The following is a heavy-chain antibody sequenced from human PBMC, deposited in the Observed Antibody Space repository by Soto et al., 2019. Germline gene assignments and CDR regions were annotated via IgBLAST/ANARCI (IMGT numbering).Heavy chain of an antibody. V-gene: IGHV3-20*04. CDR3: ARRPSRYCSSTTCYASDY. CDR2: VNWNAAGI. CDR1: GFTFDDYG. D-gene: IGHD2-2*01. J-gene: IGHJ4*02. Sequence: AGGSLRLSCATSGFTFDDYGMSWVRQVPGKGLEWVSGVNWNAAGIGYADSVKGRFTISRDNAKNSLYLQMNSLRAEDTALYYCARRPSRYCSSTTCYASDYWGQGTLVTVSS.